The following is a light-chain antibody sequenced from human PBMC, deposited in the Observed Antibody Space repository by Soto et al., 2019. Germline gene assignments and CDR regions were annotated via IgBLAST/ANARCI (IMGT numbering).Light chain of an antibody. J-gene: IGKJ5*01. CDR2: DAS. CDR1: QSVGSY. CDR3: QQYDIWPPIT. Sequence: EIMMTQSTAILSVSPGERATLSCRASQSVGSYLAWYQQKPGQAPRLFIYDASTRATGIPGRFSGSGSGTEFTLTISSLQSEDFAVYYCQQYDIWPPITFGQGTRLEI. V-gene: IGKV3-15*01.